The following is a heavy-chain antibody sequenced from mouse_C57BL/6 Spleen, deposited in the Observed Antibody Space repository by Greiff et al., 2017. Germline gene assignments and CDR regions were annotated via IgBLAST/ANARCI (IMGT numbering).Heavy chain of an antibody. J-gene: IGHJ1*03. CDR3: ARRRSRDYDGYLDV. Sequence: QVQLKESGPGILQSSQTLSLSCSFSGFSLSTSGMGVSWIRQPSGKGLEWLAHIYWDDAKRYNPSLKSRLTISKDTSRNQVFLKIASVDTADTATYYCARRRSRDYDGYLDVWGTETTVTVSS. CDR2: IYWDDAK. V-gene: IGHV8-12*01. D-gene: IGHD2-4*01. CDR1: GFSLSTSGMG.